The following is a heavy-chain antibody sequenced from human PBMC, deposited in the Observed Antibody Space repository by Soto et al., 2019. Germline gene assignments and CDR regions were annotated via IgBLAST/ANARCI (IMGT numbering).Heavy chain of an antibody. Sequence: GGSLRLSCAASGFTFSSYAMSWVRQAPGKGLEWVSYIGLGSSTKYYADSVEGRFTISRDNAKNSLYLQMNSLRAEDTAVYYWARDQLYYNDISGRPLNAFDVWGQGTMVTVSS. CDR2: IGLGSSTK. D-gene: IGHD3-22*01. CDR1: GFTFSSYA. J-gene: IGHJ3*01. V-gene: IGHV3-48*01. CDR3: ARDQLYYNDISGRPLNAFDV.